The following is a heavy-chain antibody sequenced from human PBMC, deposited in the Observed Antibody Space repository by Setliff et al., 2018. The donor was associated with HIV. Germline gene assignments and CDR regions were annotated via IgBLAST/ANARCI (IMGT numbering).Heavy chain of an antibody. D-gene: IGHD3-9*01. Sequence: PGGSLRLSCAASGFTFSSYRMNWVRQAPGKGLEWVSSISSSSSYIYYADSVKGRFTISRDNAENSLYLQMNSLRAEDTAVYYCARDNGRYFDRGWFDPWGQGALVTVSS. J-gene: IGHJ5*02. V-gene: IGHV3-21*01. CDR1: GFTFSSYR. CDR3: ARDNGRYFDRGWFDP. CDR2: ISSSSSYI.